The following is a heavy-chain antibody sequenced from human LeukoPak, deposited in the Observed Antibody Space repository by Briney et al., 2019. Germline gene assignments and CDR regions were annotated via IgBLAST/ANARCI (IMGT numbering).Heavy chain of an antibody. J-gene: IGHJ4*02. CDR2: FSGSSGNI. Sequence: GGSLRLSCVASGFTFSSSVLSWVRQAPGKGLELVSTFSGSSGNIYYADSVKGRFTISRDNYKNTVYLQMNSLRADDTALYYCAKREARSFEFWGQGTLVTVSS. V-gene: IGHV3-23*01. CDR3: AKREARSFEF. CDR1: GFTFSSSV. D-gene: IGHD5-24*01.